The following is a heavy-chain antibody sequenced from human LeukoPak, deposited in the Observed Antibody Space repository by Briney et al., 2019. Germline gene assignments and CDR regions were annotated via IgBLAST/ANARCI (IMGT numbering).Heavy chain of an antibody. CDR2: ISASGDT. CDR1: GSFISSYY. Sequence: KASETLSLTCAVSGSFISSYYWTWIRQSPERGLEWIGYISASGDTNYNPSLKSRVTMSVDTSKGQFSLRLTSVTAADTAVYYCARHTNFWDIDHWSPGTLVTVSS. J-gene: IGHJ4*02. CDR3: ARHTNFWDIDH. V-gene: IGHV4-4*09. D-gene: IGHD3-3*01.